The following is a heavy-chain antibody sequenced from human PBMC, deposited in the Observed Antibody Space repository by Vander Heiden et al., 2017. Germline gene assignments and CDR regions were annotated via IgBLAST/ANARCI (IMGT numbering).Heavy chain of an antibody. D-gene: IGHD3-10*01. V-gene: IGHV3-23*04. J-gene: IGHJ5*01. CDR3: AKEGLWYGGNWFDP. CDR2: ISGSGNDA. CDR1: GSHFTYSA. Sequence: EVQLVDSGGGFVQPGGSLRVPCEASGSHFTYSAITGVRQAPGEGLEWVSTISGSGNDADYAGSVKGRFIISRDNSKNTLYLQMNSLRAGDTALYYCAKEGLWYGGNWFDPWGQGTLVTVSS.